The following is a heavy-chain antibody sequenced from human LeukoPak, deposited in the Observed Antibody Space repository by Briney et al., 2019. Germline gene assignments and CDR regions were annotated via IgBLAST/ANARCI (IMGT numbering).Heavy chain of an antibody. CDR2: IYPGDSDT. CDR3: ARTGYSSGWPHYYFDY. D-gene: IGHD6-19*01. CDR1: GYSFTSYW. V-gene: IGHV5-51*01. Sequence: GESLKISCKGSGYSFTSYWIGWVRQTPGKGLEWMGIIYPGDSDTRYSPSFQGQVTISADKSISTAYLQWSSLKASDTAMYYCARTGYSSGWPHYYFDYWGQGTLVTVSS. J-gene: IGHJ4*02.